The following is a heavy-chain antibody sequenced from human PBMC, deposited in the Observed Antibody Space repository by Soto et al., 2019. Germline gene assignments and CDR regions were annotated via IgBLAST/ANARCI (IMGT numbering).Heavy chain of an antibody. D-gene: IGHD4-4*01. J-gene: IGHJ3*01. V-gene: IGHV4-59*01. CDR1: GSSISGYY. CDR3: ARVQLLPEDVFNL. Sequence: SETLSLTCTVSGSSISGYYWGWIRQPPGKGLEWIGNIHSGGSINYSPSLKSRVTISVNLSRNQFSLSLNSVTAADTALYYCARVQLLPEDVFNLWGQGTMVT. CDR2: IHSGGSI.